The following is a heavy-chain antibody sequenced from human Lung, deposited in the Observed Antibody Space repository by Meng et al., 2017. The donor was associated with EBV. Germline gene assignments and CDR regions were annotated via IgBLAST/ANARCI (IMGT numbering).Heavy chain of an antibody. CDR3: ARAKWGHSYGSEALYFDH. D-gene: IGHD5-18*01. CDR2: LYHSGST. J-gene: IGHJ4*02. V-gene: IGHV4-30-2*01. Sequence: LRLQGVGSGRVNPFTTLSLTCAFSRGFISSVGSSWRWIRQTPGNGLAWIGYLYHSGSTYYNPSLKMRVIISVDRSNNQFSLELNSVSAADTAVYYCARAKWGHSYGSEALYFDHWGPGTLVTVSS. CDR1: RGFISSVGSS.